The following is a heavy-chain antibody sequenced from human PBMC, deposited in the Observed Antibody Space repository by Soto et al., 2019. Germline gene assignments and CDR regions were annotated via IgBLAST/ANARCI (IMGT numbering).Heavy chain of an antibody. Sequence: GGSLRLSCAASGFTFSSYAMRWVRQAPGKGLEWVSTISTSGDSTHYADSVKGRFTISRDSSKKTLYLQMSSLRADDTAAYYCAKDRGSGYALDYWGQGTLVTVSS. CDR2: ISTSGDST. J-gene: IGHJ4*02. CDR3: AKDRGSGYALDY. V-gene: IGHV3-23*01. D-gene: IGHD2-2*01. CDR1: GFTFSSYA.